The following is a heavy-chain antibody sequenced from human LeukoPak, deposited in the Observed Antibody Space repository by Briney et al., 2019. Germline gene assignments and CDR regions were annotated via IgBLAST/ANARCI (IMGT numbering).Heavy chain of an antibody. CDR3: ARESGYYPDYYFDY. CDR2: IIAYNGKT. D-gene: IGHD3-22*01. CDR1: GYTFTSYG. J-gene: IGHJ4*02. Sequence: ASVTVSCKAYGYTFTSYGISWVRQAPGQGLEWMGWIIAYNGKTNYARMLQGGVSMTTDTSTSTAYMELRSLRSDDTAMYYCARESGYYPDYYFDYWGQGTLVTVSS. V-gene: IGHV1-18*01.